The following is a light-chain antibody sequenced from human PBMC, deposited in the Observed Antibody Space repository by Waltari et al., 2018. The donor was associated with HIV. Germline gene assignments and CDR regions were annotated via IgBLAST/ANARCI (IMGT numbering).Light chain of an antibody. CDR1: QTVLYSSDNKNY. Sequence: DIVMTQSPDSLAVSLGERATINCKSSQTVLYSSDNKNYLAWYQQKPVQPPKLLIYWASTRESGVPDRFSGSGSGTDFTLTISSLQTEDVAVYYCQQYYTTVTFGGGTKVEIK. CDR2: WAS. J-gene: IGKJ4*01. V-gene: IGKV4-1*01. CDR3: QQYYTTVT.